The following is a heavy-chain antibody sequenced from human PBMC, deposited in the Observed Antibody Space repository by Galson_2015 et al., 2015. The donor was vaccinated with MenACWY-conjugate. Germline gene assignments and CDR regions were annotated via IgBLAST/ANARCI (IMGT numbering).Heavy chain of an antibody. CDR3: TRDRSSCVSGWCYCYFDF. J-gene: IGHJ4*02. D-gene: IGHD4/OR15-4a*01. Sequence: SLRLSCAASGFTFTIYSMNWVRHAPGKGLEWVSYIGNGGETKYYADSVRGRFTISRDNTKNLLYLQMHSLRAENTSVYYCTRDRSSCVSGWCYCYFDFWGQGTLVTVSS. V-gene: IGHV3-48*04. CDR2: IGNGGETK. CDR1: GFTFTIYS.